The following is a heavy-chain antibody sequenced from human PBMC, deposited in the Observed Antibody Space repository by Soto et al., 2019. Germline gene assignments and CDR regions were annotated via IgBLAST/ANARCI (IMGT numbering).Heavy chain of an antibody. V-gene: IGHV4-30-2*06. CDR3: ASRITAAAPFHFDP. CDR1: GGPITTASSS. CDR2: LSPSVIA. J-gene: IGHJ5*02. Sequence: SETLSLTCNVSGGPITTASSSGSWLRQSPGKGLGGLGYLSPSVIAFYNPTLASRVAMSANSSQTQFSLQVASVTAADTAVYYCASRITAAAPFHFDPWGRGTLVTVSS. D-gene: IGHD2-2*01.